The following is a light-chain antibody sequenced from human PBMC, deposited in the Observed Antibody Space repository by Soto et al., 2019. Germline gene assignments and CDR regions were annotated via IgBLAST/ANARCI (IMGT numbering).Light chain of an antibody. CDR2: DVS. Sequence: QSVLTQPASVSGSPGQSITISCTGTSSDVGGYNYVSWYQQHPGKVPKLMIYDVSNRPSGVSNRFSGSKSGNTASLPISGLQAEDEADYYCSSYTSSSTLYVFGTGTKLTVL. CDR3: SSYTSSSTLYV. J-gene: IGLJ1*01. V-gene: IGLV2-14*01. CDR1: SSDVGGYNY.